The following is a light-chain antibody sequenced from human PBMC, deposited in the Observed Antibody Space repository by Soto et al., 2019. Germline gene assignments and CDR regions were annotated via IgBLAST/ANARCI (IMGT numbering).Light chain of an antibody. CDR1: QSLLYNNTFNY. V-gene: IGKV2-28*01. Sequence: EIVMTQSPLTLPVTPGEPASMSCRSSQSLLYNNTFNYLDWYLQKPGQSPHPLIYLGSNRASGVPDRFSGSGSGTDFSLKISRVEAEDVGTYYCMQALQSLTFGQGTRLEIK. CDR2: LGS. J-gene: IGKJ5*01. CDR3: MQALQSLT.